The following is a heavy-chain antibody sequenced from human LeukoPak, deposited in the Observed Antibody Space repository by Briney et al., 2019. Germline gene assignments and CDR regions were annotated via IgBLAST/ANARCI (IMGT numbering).Heavy chain of an antibody. CDR1: GFTFSSYS. CDR2: ISSSSSYI. Sequence: PGGSLRLSCAASGFTFSSYSMNWVRQAPGKGLEWVSSISSSSSYIYYADSVKGLFTISRDNAKNSLYLQMNSLRAEDTAVYYCARSSSLAVAGTSDYWGQGTLVTVSS. CDR3: ARSSSLAVAGTSDY. J-gene: IGHJ4*02. V-gene: IGHV3-21*01. D-gene: IGHD6-19*01.